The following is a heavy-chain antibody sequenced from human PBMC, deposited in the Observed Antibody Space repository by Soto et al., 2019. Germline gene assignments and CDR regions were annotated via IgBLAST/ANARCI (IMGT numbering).Heavy chain of an antibody. Sequence: ASVKVSCKASGYTFTGYYMHWVRQAPGQGLEWMGWINPNSGGTNYAQKFQGRVTMTRDTSISTAYMELSRLRSDDTAVYYCARRQITGTIYYYYGMDVWGQGTTVTVSS. CDR1: GYTFTGYY. V-gene: IGHV1-2*02. D-gene: IGHD1-7*01. J-gene: IGHJ6*02. CDR3: ARRQITGTIYYYYGMDV. CDR2: INPNSGGT.